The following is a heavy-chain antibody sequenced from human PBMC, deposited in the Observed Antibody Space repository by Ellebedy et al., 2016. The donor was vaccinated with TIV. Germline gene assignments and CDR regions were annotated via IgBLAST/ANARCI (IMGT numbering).Heavy chain of an antibody. D-gene: IGHD5-24*01. V-gene: IGHV4-59*01. CDR1: GCSISGSY. Sequence: MPSETLSLTCTVSGCSISGSYWSWIRQPPGKGLEWIGYIHYTGSTNYNPSLKSRVTISVDTSKNQFSLKLSPVTAADTAVYYCASGRWLALPGSWGQGTLVTVSS. CDR3: ASGRWLALPGS. CDR2: IHYTGST. J-gene: IGHJ5*02.